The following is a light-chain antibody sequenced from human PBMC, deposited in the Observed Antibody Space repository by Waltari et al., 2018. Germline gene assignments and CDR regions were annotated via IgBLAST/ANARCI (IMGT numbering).Light chain of an antibody. CDR3: QHYENWPHT. Sequence: EIVMTQSPATLSVSPGERATLSCRASQSVDSHVAWYKQEPGQAPRLLIDVASTRATDIPARFSGSGSGTEFTLTISSLQSEDSGVYYCQHYENWPHTFGGGTKVEIK. CDR1: QSVDSH. J-gene: IGKJ4*01. V-gene: IGKV3-15*01. CDR2: VAS.